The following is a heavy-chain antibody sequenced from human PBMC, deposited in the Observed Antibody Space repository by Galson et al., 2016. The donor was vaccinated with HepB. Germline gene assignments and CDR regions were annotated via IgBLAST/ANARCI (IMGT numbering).Heavy chain of an antibody. CDR3: ARKALGGIAVAGNKWFDP. Sequence: QSGAEVKKPGESLKISCKGSGYSFTSYWIGWARQMPGKGLEWMGIIYPGDFDTRYSPSFQGQVTISADKSISTAYLQWSSLKASDTAMYYCARKALGGIAVAGNKWFDPWGQGTLVTVSS. V-gene: IGHV5-51*01. CDR2: IYPGDFDT. CDR1: GYSFTSYW. D-gene: IGHD6-19*01. J-gene: IGHJ5*02.